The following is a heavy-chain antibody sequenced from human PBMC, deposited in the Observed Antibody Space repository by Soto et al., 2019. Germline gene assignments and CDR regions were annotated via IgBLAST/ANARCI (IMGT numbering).Heavy chain of an antibody. CDR3: ARGHGDPLFFDGMDV. V-gene: IGHV3-33*01. D-gene: IGHD4-17*01. Sequence: GGSLRLSCAASGFTFSSYGMHWVRQAPGKGLEWVAVIWYDGSNKYYADSVKGRFTISRDNSKNTLYLQMNSLRAEDTAVYYCARGHGDPLFFDGMDVWGQGTTVTVSS. CDR2: IWYDGSNK. CDR1: GFTFSSYG. J-gene: IGHJ6*02.